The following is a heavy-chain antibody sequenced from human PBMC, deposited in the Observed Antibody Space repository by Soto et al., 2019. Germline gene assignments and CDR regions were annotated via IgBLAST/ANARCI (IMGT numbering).Heavy chain of an antibody. CDR2: TYPGDSDT. CDR3: ARGGGIVVVPAARRRPNWFDP. CDR1: GYSFTSYW. V-gene: IGHV5-51*03. J-gene: IGHJ5*02. D-gene: IGHD2-2*01. Sequence: GESRKISCKGSGYSFTSYWIGWVRQMPGKGLEWMGITYPGDSDTRYSPSFQGQVTISADKSISTAYLQWSSLKASDTAMYYCARGGGIVVVPAARRRPNWFDPWGQGTLVTVSS.